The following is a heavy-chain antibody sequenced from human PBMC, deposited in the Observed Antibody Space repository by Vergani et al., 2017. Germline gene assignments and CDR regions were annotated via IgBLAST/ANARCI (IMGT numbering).Heavy chain of an antibody. CDR2: IKSQIDGGTT. V-gene: IGHV3-15*01. D-gene: IGHD1-1*01. CDR1: GFSFSNAW. J-gene: IGHJ4*02. Sequence: EVQLVESGGGLVKPGGSLRLSCAASGFSFSNAWMTWVRQGPGKGLEWVGRIKSQIDGGTTDYAAPVKGRFTISRDDSTNMLYLHMNSLKTEDTAVYYCAKFPLNITTPDRGDFWGQGSLVTVSS. CDR3: AKFPLNITTPDRGDF.